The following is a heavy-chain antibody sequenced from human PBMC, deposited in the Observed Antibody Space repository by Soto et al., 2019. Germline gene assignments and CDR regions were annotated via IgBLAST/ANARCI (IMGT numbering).Heavy chain of an antibody. CDR3: ARATRLVAAAGHDALDI. CDR2: INPSSGST. D-gene: IGHD1-26*01. V-gene: IGHV1-46*01. CDR1: GYTFTTYY. Sequence: GASVKVSCKASGYTFTTYYMYWVRQPPGQGLEWMGIINPSSGSTGYAQKFQGRVTMTRDTSTSTVYMELSSLRSEDTAMHYCARATRLVAAAGHDALDIWGQGTKVTVSS. J-gene: IGHJ3*02.